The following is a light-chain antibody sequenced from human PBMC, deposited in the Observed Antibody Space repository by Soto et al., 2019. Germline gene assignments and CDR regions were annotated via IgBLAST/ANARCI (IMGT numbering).Light chain of an antibody. CDR2: QVS. CDR1: QTLTYSNGKTY. J-gene: IGKJ1*01. Sequence: VLTQSPLSLPVTLGQPASISCRSSQTLTYSNGKTYLNWYQQRPGQAPRRLIYQVSHRDSGVPERFSRSGSASGTDFTLKISRVEADDVGVYYCMEGTPSFGQGTKVE. V-gene: IGKV2-30*01. CDR3: MEGTPS.